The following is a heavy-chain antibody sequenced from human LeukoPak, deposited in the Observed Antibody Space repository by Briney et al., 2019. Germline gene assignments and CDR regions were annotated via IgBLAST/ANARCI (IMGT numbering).Heavy chain of an antibody. CDR2: IIPIFGTA. D-gene: IGHD3-22*01. J-gene: IGHJ4*02. CDR1: GGTFSNYA. CDR3: AAVYYDSSLPYYFDY. Sequence: ASVNVSCKASGGTFSNYAISWVRQAPGQGLEWMGRIIPIFGTANYAQKFQGRVTITTDESTSTAYMELSSLRSEDTAVYYCAAVYYDSSLPYYFDYWGQGTLVTVSS. V-gene: IGHV1-69*05.